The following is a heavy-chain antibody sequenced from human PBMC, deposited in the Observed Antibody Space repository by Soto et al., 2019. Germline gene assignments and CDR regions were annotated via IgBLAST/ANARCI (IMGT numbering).Heavy chain of an antibody. CDR2: TYYRSNWYY. D-gene: IGHD6-25*01. J-gene: IGHJ6*02. CDR3: ARXAPAPAGIYDYYYGMDV. CDR1: GGSISGNSAA. Sequence: SQTLSLTCDISGGSISGNSAAWSWIRQSPSRGLEWLGRTYYRSNWYYDFATSVKSRITINPDTSKNQFSLHLNSVTPEDTAVYYCARXAPAPAGIYDYYYGMDVWGQGTTVTVSS. V-gene: IGHV6-1*01.